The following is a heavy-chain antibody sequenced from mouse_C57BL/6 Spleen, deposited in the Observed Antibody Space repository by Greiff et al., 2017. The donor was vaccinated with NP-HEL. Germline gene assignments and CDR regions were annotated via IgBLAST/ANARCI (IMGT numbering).Heavy chain of an antibody. CDR1: GYAFSSYW. D-gene: IGHD6-1*01. V-gene: IGHV1-80*01. Sequence: VQLQQSGAELVKPGASVKISCKASGYAFSSYWMNWVKQRPGKGLEWIGQIYPGDGDTNYNGKFKGKATLTADKSSSTAYMHLSSLTSEDSAVYFCARSALDYAMDYWGQGTSVTVSS. J-gene: IGHJ4*01. CDR2: IYPGDGDT. CDR3: ARSALDYAMDY.